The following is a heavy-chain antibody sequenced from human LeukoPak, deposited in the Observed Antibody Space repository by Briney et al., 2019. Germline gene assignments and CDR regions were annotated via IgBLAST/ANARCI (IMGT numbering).Heavy chain of an antibody. CDR1: GFTFSAYA. CDR3: ARGWGGNIDQ. V-gene: IGHV3-23*01. D-gene: IGHD3-16*01. Sequence: QTGGSLRLSCEASGFTFSAYAMTWVRQAPGKGLEWVSSIGSDDKAHYSESVKGRFTISRDNSKNSLYLQINSLRAGDTAVYYCARGWGGNIDQWGQGTLVTVSS. CDR2: IGSDDKA. J-gene: IGHJ5*02.